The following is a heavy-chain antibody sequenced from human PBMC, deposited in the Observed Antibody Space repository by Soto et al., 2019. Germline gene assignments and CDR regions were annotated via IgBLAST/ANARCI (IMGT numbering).Heavy chain of an antibody. J-gene: IGHJ4*02. CDR2: IDWNSGST. Sequence: GGSLRLSCAASGFTFDDYGMSWVRQVPGKGLEWVSGIDWNSGSTGYADTVKGRFTISRDNAKNSLSLKMNSLRAEDTALYYCARDQGSYYNSYFDYWGQGTLVTVSS. V-gene: IGHV3-20*04. CDR3: ARDQGSYYNSYFDY. D-gene: IGHD3-10*01. CDR1: GFTFDDYG.